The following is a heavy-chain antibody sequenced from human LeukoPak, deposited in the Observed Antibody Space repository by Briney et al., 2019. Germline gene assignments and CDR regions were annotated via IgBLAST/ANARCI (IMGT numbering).Heavy chain of an antibody. CDR1: GFTFSNYA. CDR2: ISGDGGST. V-gene: IGHV3-23*01. J-gene: IGHJ4*02. Sequence: PGGSLRLSGAASGFTFSNYAMSWVRQAPGKGLEWVSGISGDGGSTDYADSVKGRFTISRGSSENALYLQMNSLRAEDTAVYYCAKTSKYSTTWYDYWGQGTLVTVSS. CDR3: AKTSKYSTTWYDY. D-gene: IGHD6-13*01.